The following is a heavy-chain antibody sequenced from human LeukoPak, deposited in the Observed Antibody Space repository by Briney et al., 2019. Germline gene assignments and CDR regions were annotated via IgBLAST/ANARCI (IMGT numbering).Heavy chain of an antibody. D-gene: IGHD6-13*01. V-gene: IGHV1-18*01. CDR1: GYTFTSYG. Sequence: ASVKVSCKASGYTFTSYGISWVRQAPGQGLEWMGWISAYNGNTNYAQKLQGRVTMTTDTSTSTAYMELRSLRSDDTAVYYCARLSKQQLVLGFDYWGQGTLVTVSS. CDR2: ISAYNGNT. CDR3: ARLSKQQLVLGFDY. J-gene: IGHJ4*02.